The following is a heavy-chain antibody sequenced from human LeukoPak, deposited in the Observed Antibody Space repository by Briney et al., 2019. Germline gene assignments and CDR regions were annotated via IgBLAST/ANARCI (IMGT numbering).Heavy chain of an antibody. CDR2: IWYDGSNK. CDR1: GFTFSSYG. J-gene: IGHJ4*02. V-gene: IGHV3-33*01. D-gene: IGHD5-12*01. Sequence: PGGSLRLSCAASGFTFSSYGMHWVRQAPGKGLEWVAVIWYDGSNKYYADSVKGRFTISRDNSKNTLYLQMNSLRAEDTAVYYCASSHGLRVATINYFDYWGQGTLVTVSS. CDR3: ASSHGLRVATINYFDY.